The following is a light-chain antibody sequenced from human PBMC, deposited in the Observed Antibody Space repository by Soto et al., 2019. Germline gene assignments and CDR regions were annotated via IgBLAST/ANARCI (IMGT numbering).Light chain of an antibody. CDR3: CAYAGGHTSLL. Sequence: QSVLTQPRSVSGSPGQSVTISCTGTSSDVGGYNYVSWYQQHPGTVPKLMIYDVSNRPSGVTDRFSGSKSGNTASLTISGLQDEDEADYYCCAYAGGHTSLLFGGGTKLTVL. CDR1: SSDVGGYNY. CDR2: DVS. J-gene: IGLJ2*01. V-gene: IGLV2-11*01.